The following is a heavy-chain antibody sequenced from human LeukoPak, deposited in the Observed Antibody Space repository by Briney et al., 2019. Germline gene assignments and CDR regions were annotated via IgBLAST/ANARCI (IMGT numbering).Heavy chain of an antibody. Sequence: ASVKVSCKASGYTFTSYGISWVRQAPGQGLEWMGWISAYNGNTNFAQKLQGRVTMTTDTSTSTDYMELRSLRSDDTAVYYRARNYCSSTSCYPWFDPWGQGTLVTVSS. CDR3: ARNYCSSTSCYPWFDP. CDR2: ISAYNGNT. D-gene: IGHD2-2*01. CDR1: GYTFTSYG. V-gene: IGHV1-18*04. J-gene: IGHJ5*02.